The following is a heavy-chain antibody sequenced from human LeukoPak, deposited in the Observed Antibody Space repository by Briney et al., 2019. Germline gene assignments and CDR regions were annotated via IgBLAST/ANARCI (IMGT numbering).Heavy chain of an antibody. CDR3: ARDYYDSSGFDFYYGMDV. CDR2: IYYSGGT. J-gene: IGHJ6*02. D-gene: IGHD3-22*01. V-gene: IGHV4-39*01. Sequence: SETLSLTCTVSGGSISSSSYYWGWIRQPPGKGLEWIGSIYYSGGTYYNPSLKSRVTISVDTSKNQFSLKLSSVTAADTAVYYCARDYYDSSGFDFYYGMDVWGQGTTVTVSS. CDR1: GGSISSSSYY.